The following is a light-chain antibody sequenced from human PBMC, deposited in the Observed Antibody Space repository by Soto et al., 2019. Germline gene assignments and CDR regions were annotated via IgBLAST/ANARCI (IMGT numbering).Light chain of an antibody. V-gene: IGKV1-39*01. CDR2: AAS. CDR3: QQSYSLPYT. J-gene: IGKJ2*01. CDR1: QSIDNF. Sequence: DIQMTQSPSSLSASVGDRVTITCRPSQSIDNFLNWYQQKPGKAPNLLIYAASSLQSGVPSRFSGSGSGTDFTLTISSLQPDDSATYYCQQSYSLPYTFGQGTKVEIK.